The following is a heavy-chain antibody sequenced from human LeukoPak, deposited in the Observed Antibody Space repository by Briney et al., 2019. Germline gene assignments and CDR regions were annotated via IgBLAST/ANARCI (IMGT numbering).Heavy chain of an antibody. CDR3: ARTLSRWDPFDY. CDR1: GGSISSYY. D-gene: IGHD1-26*01. Sequence: SETLSLTCTVSGGSISSYYWSWIRQPPGKGLEWIGYIYYSGSTNYNPSLKSRVTISVDTSKNQFSLKLSSVAAADTAVYYCARTLSRWDPFDYWGQGTLVTVSS. J-gene: IGHJ4*02. CDR2: IYYSGST. V-gene: IGHV4-59*01.